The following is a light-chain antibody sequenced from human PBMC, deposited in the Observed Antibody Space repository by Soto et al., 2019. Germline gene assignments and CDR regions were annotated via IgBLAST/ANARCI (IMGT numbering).Light chain of an antibody. CDR1: QSISSW. CDR3: QHYDTYPWT. V-gene: IGKV1-5*03. Sequence: IKMNQSPSTLSASVGDRVTITCRASQSISSWLAWYQQKPGKAPNLLIYKASSLESGVPSRFSGSGSGTEFTLTISSLQPDDFATYYCQHYDTYPWTFGQGTKVDI. CDR2: KAS. J-gene: IGKJ1*01.